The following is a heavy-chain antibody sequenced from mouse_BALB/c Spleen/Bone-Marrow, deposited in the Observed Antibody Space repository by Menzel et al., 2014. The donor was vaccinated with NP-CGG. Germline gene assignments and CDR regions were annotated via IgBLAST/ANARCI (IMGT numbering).Heavy chain of an antibody. CDR1: GFNIKDTY. D-gene: IGHD1-2*01. V-gene: IGHV14-3*02. CDR3: ARYRLGTYFDY. CDR2: IDPANGNT. Sequence: EVQRVESGAELVKPGASVKLSRTASGFNIKDTYMHWVKQRPEQGLEWIGRIDPANGNTKYDPKFQGKATITADTSSNTAYLKLSSLTSEDTAVYYCARYRLGTYFDYWGEGTTLTVSS. J-gene: IGHJ2*01.